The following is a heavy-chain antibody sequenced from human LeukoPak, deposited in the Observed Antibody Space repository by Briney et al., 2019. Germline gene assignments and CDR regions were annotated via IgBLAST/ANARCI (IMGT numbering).Heavy chain of an antibody. CDR1: GYTFTGYY. CDR3: ARVVFKRMYYYDSSGYYYFDY. D-gene: IGHD3-22*01. CDR2: INPNSGGT. J-gene: IGHJ4*02. V-gene: IGHV1-2*02. Sequence: ASVKVSCKASGYTFTGYYMHWVRQAPGQGLEWMGWINPNSGGTNYAQKFQGRVTMTRDTSISTAYMELSRLRSDDTAVYYCARVVFKRMYYYDSSGYYYFDYWGQGTLVTVSS.